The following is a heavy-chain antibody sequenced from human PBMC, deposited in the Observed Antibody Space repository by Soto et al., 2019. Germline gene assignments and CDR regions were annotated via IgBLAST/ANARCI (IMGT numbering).Heavy chain of an antibody. D-gene: IGHD1-26*01. CDR3: AKDLVPDEYSGSYPFFDY. J-gene: IGHJ4*02. CDR1: GFTFSSYA. CDR2: ISGSGGST. V-gene: IGHV3-23*01. Sequence: GGSLRLSCAASGFTFSSYAMSWVRQAPGKGLEWVSAISGSGGSTYYADSVKGRFTISRDNSKNTLYLQMNSLRAEDTAVYYCAKDLVPDEYSGSYPFFDYWGQGTLVTVSS.